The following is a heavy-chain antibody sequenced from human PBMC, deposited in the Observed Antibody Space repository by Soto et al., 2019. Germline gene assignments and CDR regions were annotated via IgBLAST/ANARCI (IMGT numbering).Heavy chain of an antibody. CDR2: IYYSGST. CDR3: ARDAMGRGVIPPWYYGMDV. J-gene: IGHJ6*02. Sequence: SETLSLTCTVSGGSISSYYWSWIRQPPGKGLEWIGYIYYSGSTNYNPSLKSRVTISVDTSKNQFSLKLSSVTAADTAVYYCARDAMGRGVIPPWYYGMDVWAQGTTVTVSS. D-gene: IGHD3-10*01. V-gene: IGHV4-59*01. CDR1: GGSISSYY.